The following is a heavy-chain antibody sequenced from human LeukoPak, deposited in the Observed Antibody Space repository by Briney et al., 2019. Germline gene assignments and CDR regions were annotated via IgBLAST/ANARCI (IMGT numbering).Heavy chain of an antibody. CDR1: GFTFSSYG. J-gene: IGHJ3*02. CDR2: IRYDGSNK. Sequence: GGSLRLSCAASGFTFSSYGMHWVSQAPGKGLEWVAFIRYDGSNKYYADSVKGRFTISRDNSKNTLYLQMNSLRAEDTAVYYCAKDSISRGWIDAFDIWGQGTMVTVSS. D-gene: IGHD6-19*01. V-gene: IGHV3-30*02. CDR3: AKDSISRGWIDAFDI.